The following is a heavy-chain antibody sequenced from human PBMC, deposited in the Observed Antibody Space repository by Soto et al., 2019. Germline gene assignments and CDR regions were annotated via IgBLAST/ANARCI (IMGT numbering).Heavy chain of an antibody. D-gene: IGHD2-2*01. Sequence: QVQLVQSGAEVTKPGASVKVSCKTSGYTFTSYGITWVRQVPGQGLEWMGWISPYNGNTNYAQEFQGRVTMTTDTSTSTAYMELRSLRSDDTAVYFCARGVCSSTSCYGADWFDPWGQGTLVTVSS. CDR3: ARGVCSSTSCYGADWFDP. CDR1: GYTFTSYG. V-gene: IGHV1-18*01. J-gene: IGHJ5*02. CDR2: ISPYNGNT.